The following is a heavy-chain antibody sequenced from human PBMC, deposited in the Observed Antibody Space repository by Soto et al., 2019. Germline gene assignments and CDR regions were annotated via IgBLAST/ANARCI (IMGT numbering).Heavy chain of an antibody. V-gene: IGHV3-11*01. CDR3: ARDLDYYGSGSYTYDY. D-gene: IGHD3-10*01. CDR2: ISSSGSTI. CDR1: GFTFSEYY. J-gene: IGHJ4*02. Sequence: GGSLRLSCAASGFTFSEYYMSWIRQAPGKGLEWVSYISSSGSTIYYADSVKGRFTISRDNAKNSLYLQMNSLRAEDTAVYYCARDLDYYGSGSYTYDYWGQGTLVTVSS.